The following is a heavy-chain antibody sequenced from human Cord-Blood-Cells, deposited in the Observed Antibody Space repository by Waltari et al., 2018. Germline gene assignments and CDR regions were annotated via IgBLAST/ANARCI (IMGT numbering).Heavy chain of an antibody. CDR2: IIPIFGTA. V-gene: IGHV1-69*01. CDR1: GGTFSSYA. D-gene: IGHD2-15*01. J-gene: IGHJ4*02. Sequence: QVQLVQSGAEVKKSGSSVKVSCKASGGTFSSYAISWVRKAPGQGLEWMGGIIPIFGTANYAQKFQGRVTITADESTSTAYMELSSLRSEDTAVYYCASDRYCSGGSCYLPFDYWGQGTLVTVSS. CDR3: ASDRYCSGGSCYLPFDY.